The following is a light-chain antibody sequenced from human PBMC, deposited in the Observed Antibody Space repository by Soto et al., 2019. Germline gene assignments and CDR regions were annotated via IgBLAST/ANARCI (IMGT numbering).Light chain of an antibody. V-gene: IGKV3-11*01. CDR2: EAS. Sequence: EILLTQSPATLSWSPGERATLSCRASQSVSSFLAWYQQRPGQAPRLLIYEASTRATGIPARFSGSGSGTEFTLTISRMKPEDIAVYYCQQYGSSFTFGHGTRLEIK. J-gene: IGKJ5*01. CDR3: QQYGSSFT. CDR1: QSVSSF.